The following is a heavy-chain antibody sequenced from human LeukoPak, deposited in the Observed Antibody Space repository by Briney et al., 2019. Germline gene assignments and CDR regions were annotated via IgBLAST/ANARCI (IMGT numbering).Heavy chain of an antibody. D-gene: IGHD1-26*01. CDR2: IYYSGNT. J-gene: IGHJ5*02. CDR3: ARDFGGTYYVRDWFDP. V-gene: IGHV4-39*07. Sequence: SETLSLTCIVSGGSISRSSYYWGWIRQPPGKGLEWIGSIYYSGNTYYNPSLKSRVTISVDTSKNQFSLKLSSVTAADTAVYYCARDFGGTYYVRDWFDPWGQGTLVTVSS. CDR1: GGSISRSSYY.